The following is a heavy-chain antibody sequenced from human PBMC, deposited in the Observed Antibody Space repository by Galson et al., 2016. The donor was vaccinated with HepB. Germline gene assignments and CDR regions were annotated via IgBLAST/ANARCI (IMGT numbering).Heavy chain of an antibody. V-gene: IGHV3-23*01. Sequence: SLRLSCAASGFTFSNFVLGWVRQAPGKGLEWVSSISGNSDTTHNADSVRGRFTISRDTFKNTLYLQMDSLRADDTAVYYCAKKSLVAGTATYVFDNWGQGTLVTVSS. D-gene: IGHD6-19*01. J-gene: IGHJ4*02. CDR1: GFTFSNFV. CDR2: ISGNSDTT. CDR3: AKKSLVAGTATYVFDN.